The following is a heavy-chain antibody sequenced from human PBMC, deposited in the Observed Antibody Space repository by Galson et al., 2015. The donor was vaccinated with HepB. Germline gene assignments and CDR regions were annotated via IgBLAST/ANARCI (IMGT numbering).Heavy chain of an antibody. V-gene: IGHV3-23*01. CDR3: AKDGIMVSNNPYHLYF. CDR1: GFTFSRYA. CDR2: ITGNGGRT. Sequence: SLRLSCAASGFTFSRYAMTWVRQAPGKGLEWISSITGNGGRTFYTNSVKGRFTISRDNSRNTVVLQVSSLRPEDTAVYYCAKDGIMVSNNPYHLYFWGQGTLVSVSS. D-gene: IGHD2-8*01. J-gene: IGHJ4*01.